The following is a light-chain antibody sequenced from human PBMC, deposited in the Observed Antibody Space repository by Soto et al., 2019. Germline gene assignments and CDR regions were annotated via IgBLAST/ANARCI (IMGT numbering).Light chain of an antibody. CDR2: GAS. V-gene: IGKV3-20*01. CDR3: QYYGSSPRT. CDR1: QSVTNNY. J-gene: IGKJ1*01. Sequence: EIVLTQSPGTLSLSPGERATLSCRASQSVTNNYLAWYQQKPGQAPRLLMYGASSRATDVPDRFSGSGSGTDFTLTSSRLEPEDFAVYYCQYYGSSPRTFGQGTTVDIK.